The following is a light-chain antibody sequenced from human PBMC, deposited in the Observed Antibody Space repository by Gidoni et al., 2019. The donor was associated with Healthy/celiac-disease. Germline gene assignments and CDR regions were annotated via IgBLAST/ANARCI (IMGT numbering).Light chain of an antibody. J-gene: IGKJ5*01. CDR2: GAS. CDR3: QQYNNLPPIT. CDR1: QSVSSN. Sequence: IVMTQSPATLSVSPGERVTLSCRASQSVSSNLGWYQQKPGQAPRLLIYGASTRATGIPARFSGRGSGTEFTLTISSLQSENFAVYYWQQYNNLPPITFGQGTRLEIK. V-gene: IGKV3-15*01.